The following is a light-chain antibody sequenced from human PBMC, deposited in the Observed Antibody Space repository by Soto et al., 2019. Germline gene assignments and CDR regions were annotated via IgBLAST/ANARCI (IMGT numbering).Light chain of an antibody. CDR3: QQYGSSPRYT. CDR2: GAS. J-gene: IGKJ2*01. CDR1: QSVSSSY. V-gene: IGKV3-20*01. Sequence: EIVLTQSPGTLSLSPGERATLSCRASQSVSSSYLAWYQQKPGQAPRLLIYGASSRATGIPDRFSGSGSGTDFTLTISRLEPDDFALYYCQQYGSSPRYTFGQWTKLEIK.